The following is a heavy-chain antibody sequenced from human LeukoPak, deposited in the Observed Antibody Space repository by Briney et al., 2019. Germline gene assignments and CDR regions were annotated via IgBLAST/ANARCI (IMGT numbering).Heavy chain of an antibody. D-gene: IGHD3-9*01. CDR3: AGEAGYDILTGYHGPSDY. V-gene: IGHV3-11*01. J-gene: IGHJ4*02. CDR1: GFTFSDYY. CDR2: ISSSGSTI. Sequence: PGGSLRLSCAASGFTFSDYYMSWIRQAPGKGLEWVSYISSSGSTIYYADSVKGRFTISRDNAKNSLYLQMNSLRAEDTAVYYCAGEAGYDILTGYHGPSDYWGQGTLVTVSS.